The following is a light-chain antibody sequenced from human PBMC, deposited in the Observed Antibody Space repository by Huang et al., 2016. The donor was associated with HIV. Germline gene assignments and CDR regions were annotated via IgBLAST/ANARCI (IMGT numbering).Light chain of an antibody. Sequence: ATLSCRASQSVSSNLAWYQQKPGQAPRLIIYGASTRATGIPARFSGSGSGTEFTLTISSLQSEDFAVYYCQQYNNWPPWTFGQGTKVEIK. CDR3: QQYNNWPPWT. CDR1: QSVSSN. V-gene: IGKV3-15*01. CDR2: GAS. J-gene: IGKJ1*01.